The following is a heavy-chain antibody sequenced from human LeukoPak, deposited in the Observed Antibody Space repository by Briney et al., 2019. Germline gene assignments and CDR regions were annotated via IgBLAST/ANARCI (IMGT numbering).Heavy chain of an antibody. V-gene: IGHV1-46*01. D-gene: IGHD3-10*01. CDR2: INPSGGST. CDR1: GYSFTNFY. Sequence: ASVKVSCKASGYSFTNFYIHWVRQAPGQGLEWMGIINPSGGSTNYAQKFQGRVTMTSETSASTVYMDLSSLRSEDTAIYYCARDKSSTNWLDSWGQGTLVTVSS. J-gene: IGHJ5*01. CDR3: ARDKSSTNWLDS.